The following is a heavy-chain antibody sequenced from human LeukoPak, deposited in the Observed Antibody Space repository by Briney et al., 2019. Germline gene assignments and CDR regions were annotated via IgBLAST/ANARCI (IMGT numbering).Heavy chain of an antibody. J-gene: IGHJ6*03. CDR1: GGSISSYY. Sequence: SETLSLTCTVSGGSISSYYWSWIRQPPGKGLEWIWYIYYSGSTNYNPSLKSRVTISVDTSKNQFSLKLSSVTAADTAVYYCARTLYHSYYYYMDVWGKGTTVTISS. V-gene: IGHV4-59*01. D-gene: IGHD3-16*01. CDR2: IYYSGST. CDR3: ARTLYHSYYYYMDV.